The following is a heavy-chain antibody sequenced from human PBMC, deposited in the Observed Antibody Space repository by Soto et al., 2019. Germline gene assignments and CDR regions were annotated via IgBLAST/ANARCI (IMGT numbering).Heavy chain of an antibody. Sequence: SETLSLTCTVSGGSISSYYWSWIRQPPGKGLEWIGYIYYSGSTNYNPSLKSRVTISVDTSKNQFSLKLSSVTAADTAVYYCARASDCSGGSCRYLFDYWGQGTLVTVSS. CDR3: ARASDCSGGSCRYLFDY. J-gene: IGHJ4*02. CDR1: GGSISSYY. CDR2: IYYSGST. V-gene: IGHV4-59*01. D-gene: IGHD2-15*01.